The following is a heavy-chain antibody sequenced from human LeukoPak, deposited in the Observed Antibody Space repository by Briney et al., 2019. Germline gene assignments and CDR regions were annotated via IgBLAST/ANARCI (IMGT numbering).Heavy chain of an antibody. CDR3: GRVPSIAPFDY. V-gene: IGHV3-21*01. J-gene: IGHJ4*02. CDR1: GYTFSSYS. CDR2: ISSSSSYI. Sequence: TGGSLRLSCAASGYTFSSYSMNWVRQAPGKGLEWVSSISSSSSYIYYADSVKGRFTISRDKSKNTLYLQMNSLRAEDTAVYYWGRVPSIAPFDYGARETLLPASS. D-gene: IGHD6-13*01.